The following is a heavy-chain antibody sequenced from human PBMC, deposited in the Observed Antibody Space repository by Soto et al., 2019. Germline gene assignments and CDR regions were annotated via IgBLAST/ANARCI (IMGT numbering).Heavy chain of an antibody. V-gene: IGHV1-69*02. CDR2: IIPILGIA. J-gene: IGHJ6*02. Sequence: QVQLVQSGAEVKKPGSSVKVSCKASGGTFSSYTISWVRQAPGQGLEWMGRIIPILGIANYAQKFQGRVTIRADKFTSTAYMELSSLRSEDTAVYYCATRGYYYDRSGSGDYYYYGMDVWGQGTTVTVSS. D-gene: IGHD3-22*01. CDR1: GGTFSSYT. CDR3: ATRGYYYDRSGSGDYYYYGMDV.